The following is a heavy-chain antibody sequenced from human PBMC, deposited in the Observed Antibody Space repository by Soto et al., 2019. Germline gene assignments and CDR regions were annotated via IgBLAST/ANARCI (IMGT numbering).Heavy chain of an antibody. J-gene: IGHJ6*02. Sequence: QVQLVQSGAEVKKPGSSVKVSCKASGGTFSSYAISWVRQAPGQGLEWMGGIIPIFGTANYAQKFQGRVTIAADEATSTAYMELSSLRSEDTAVYYCAVEQGGRAGIGVAGGTGYYYGMDVWGQGTTVTVSS. V-gene: IGHV1-69*01. CDR3: AVEQGGRAGIGVAGGTGYYYGMDV. CDR1: GGTFSSYA. D-gene: IGHD6-19*01. CDR2: IIPIFGTA.